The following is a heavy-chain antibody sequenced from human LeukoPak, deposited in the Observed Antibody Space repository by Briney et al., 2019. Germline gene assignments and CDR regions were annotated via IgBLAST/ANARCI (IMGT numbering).Heavy chain of an antibody. Sequence: SVKVSCKASGGTFSSYAISWVRQAPGQGLEWMGGIIPIFGTANYAQKFQGRVTITADESTSTASMELSSLRSEDTAVYYCARQTRYGYPLLLDWFDPWGQGTLVTVSS. CDR3: ARQTRYGYPLLLDWFDP. CDR1: GGTFSSYA. J-gene: IGHJ5*02. D-gene: IGHD5-18*01. V-gene: IGHV1-69*13. CDR2: IIPIFGTA.